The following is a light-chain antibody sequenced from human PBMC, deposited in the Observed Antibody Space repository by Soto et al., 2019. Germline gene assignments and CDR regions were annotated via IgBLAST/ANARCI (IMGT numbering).Light chain of an antibody. CDR2: WAS. CDR1: QSVFYSSNNTNY. Sequence: DIVMTQSPDSLAVSLGERATINCKSSQSVFYSSNNTNYLAWYQQKPGQPPRLLIYWASTRESGVPDRFSGSGSGTDFTLTISSLQAEDVAVYYCQQYYNTPLTFGPGTKVDIK. CDR3: QQYYNTPLT. J-gene: IGKJ3*01. V-gene: IGKV4-1*01.